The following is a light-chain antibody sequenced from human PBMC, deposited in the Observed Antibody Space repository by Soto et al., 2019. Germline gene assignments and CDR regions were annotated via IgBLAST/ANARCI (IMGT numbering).Light chain of an antibody. V-gene: IGKV3-20*01. CDR3: QQYGSSLTWT. J-gene: IGKJ1*01. CDR2: GAS. Sequence: EIVMTQSPATLSVSPGERATLSCRASQSVSSNLGWYQQKPGQAPRLLIYGASSRATGIPDRFSGSGSGTDFTLTISRLEPEDFAVYYCQQYGSSLTWTFGQGTKVDIK. CDR1: QSVSSN.